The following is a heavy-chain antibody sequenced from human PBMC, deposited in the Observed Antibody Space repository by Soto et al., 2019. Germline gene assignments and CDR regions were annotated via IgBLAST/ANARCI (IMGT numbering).Heavy chain of an antibody. CDR2: INSDGSST. CDR1: GVHFSSYW. J-gene: IGHJ3*02. V-gene: IGHV3-74*01. D-gene: IGHD2-15*01. CDR3: ARDPKTCSGGSCHTNGAFDI. Sequence: GGSLRLSCPASGVHFSSYWMHWVRQAPGKGLVWVSRINSDGSSTSYADSVKGRFTISRDNAKNTLYLQMNSLRAEDTAVYYCARDPKTCSGGSCHTNGAFDIWGQGTMVTVSS.